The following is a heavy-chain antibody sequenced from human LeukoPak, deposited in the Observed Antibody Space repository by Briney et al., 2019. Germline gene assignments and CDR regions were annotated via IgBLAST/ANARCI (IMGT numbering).Heavy chain of an antibody. CDR1: GGSFSGYY. V-gene: IGHV4-34*01. J-gene: IGHJ5*02. Sequence: SETLSLTCAVYGGSFSGYYWSWIRQPPGKGLEWIGEINHSGSTNYNPSLKSRVTISVDTSKNQFSLKLSSVTAADTAVYYCAREGRIRFGNNWFDPWGQGTLVTVSS. D-gene: IGHD3-10*01. CDR3: AREGRIRFGNNWFDP. CDR2: INHSGST.